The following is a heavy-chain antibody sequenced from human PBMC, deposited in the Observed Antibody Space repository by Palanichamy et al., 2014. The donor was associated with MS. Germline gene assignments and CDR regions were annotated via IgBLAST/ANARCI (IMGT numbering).Heavy chain of an antibody. Sequence: QLQLQESGPGLVKPSETLSLTCTVSGGSISTATHYWGWVRQPPGKGLEWIGSIYYNGRTSYNAPFKSRVTMSVDTSNNQFSLKLSSVTAADTAVYYCARVGLYDSSGYYVGSLDYYGMDVWGQGTTVTVSS. CDR2: IYYNGRT. D-gene: IGHD3-22*01. CDR3: ARVGLYDSSGYYVGSLDYYGMDV. V-gene: IGHV4-39*07. CDR1: GGSISTATHY. J-gene: IGHJ6*02.